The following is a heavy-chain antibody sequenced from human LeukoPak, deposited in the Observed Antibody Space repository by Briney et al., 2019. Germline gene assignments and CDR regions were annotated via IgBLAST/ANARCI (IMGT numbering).Heavy chain of an antibody. J-gene: IGHJ6*03. V-gene: IGHV1-24*01. Sequence: ASVKVSCKVSGYTLTELSMHWVRQAPGKGLEWMGGFDPEDGETIYAQKFQGRVTMTEDTSTDTAYMELSSLRSEDTAVYYYRSVWSGYQDYYYYYYMDVWGKGTTVTVSS. D-gene: IGHD3-3*01. CDR1: GYTLTELS. CDR2: FDPEDGET. CDR3: RSVWSGYQDYYYYYYMDV.